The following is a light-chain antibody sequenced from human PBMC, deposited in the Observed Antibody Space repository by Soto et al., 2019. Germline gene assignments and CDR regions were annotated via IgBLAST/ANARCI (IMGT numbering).Light chain of an antibody. CDR3: SSYTSSSTLYV. Sequence: QSALTQPASVSGSPGQSITISCTGTSSDVGGYNYVSWYQQHPGKAPKLMIYDVSNRPSGVSNRFSGSKSGNTASLTIFGLQAEDEADYYGSSYTSSSTLYVFGTGTKVTVL. J-gene: IGLJ1*01. CDR1: SSDVGGYNY. V-gene: IGLV2-14*01. CDR2: DVS.